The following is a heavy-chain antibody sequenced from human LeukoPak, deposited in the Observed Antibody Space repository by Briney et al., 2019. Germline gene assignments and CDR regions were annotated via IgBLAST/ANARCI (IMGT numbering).Heavy chain of an antibody. CDR2: INPNSGGT. Sequence: ASVKVPCKASGYTFTGYYMHWVRQAPGQGLEWMGWINPNSGGTNYAQKFQGRVTMTRDTSINTAYMELSRLRSDDTAVYYCARSPFTIFGVVIIPDELDYWGQGTLVTVSS. J-gene: IGHJ4*02. V-gene: IGHV1-2*02. D-gene: IGHD3-3*01. CDR1: GYTFTGYY. CDR3: ARSPFTIFGVVIIPDELDY.